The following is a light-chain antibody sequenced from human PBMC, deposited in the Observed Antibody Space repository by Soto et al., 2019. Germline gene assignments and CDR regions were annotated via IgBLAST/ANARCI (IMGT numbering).Light chain of an antibody. V-gene: IGKV3-20*01. Sequence: EIVLTQSPGTLSLSPGERATLSCRASQSVSSSYLAWYQQKPGQAPRLLIYGASSRATGIPDRFSGSGSGTDFTLTISRLEPEDFAVYYCPQYGSSQTFGQGTKVDI. CDR2: GAS. J-gene: IGKJ1*01. CDR1: QSVSSSY. CDR3: PQYGSSQT.